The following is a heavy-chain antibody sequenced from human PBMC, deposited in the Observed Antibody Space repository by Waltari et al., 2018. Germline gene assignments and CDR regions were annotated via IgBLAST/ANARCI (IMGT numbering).Heavy chain of an antibody. CDR3: ARRKLGEAFDI. D-gene: IGHD3-16*01. J-gene: IGHJ3*02. CDR1: GGNFGRDA. V-gene: IGHV1-69*12. CDR2: TITIFGSP. Sequence: QVQLVQSGAEVKKSGSSVRVSCRASGGNFGRDAITWVQQAPGQGLEWMGGTITIFGSPMYAPKFQGRVSITADELTYTVYMELNSLRSDDTAIYYCARRKLGEAFDIWGQGTMVIVSS.